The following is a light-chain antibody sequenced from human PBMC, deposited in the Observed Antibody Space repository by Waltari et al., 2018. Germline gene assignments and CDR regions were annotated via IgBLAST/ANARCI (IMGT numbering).Light chain of an antibody. Sequence: DIQMTQSPSSLSASVGDRVTITCRASQGINNHLAWYQQKPGKVLKLLIYSASTLQSGVLSRFSGSGSGTDFTLTISSLQPEDVATYYCQKYDSAPRTFGPGTKVDIK. V-gene: IGKV1-27*01. CDR1: QGINNH. J-gene: IGKJ1*01. CDR3: QKYDSAPRT. CDR2: SAS.